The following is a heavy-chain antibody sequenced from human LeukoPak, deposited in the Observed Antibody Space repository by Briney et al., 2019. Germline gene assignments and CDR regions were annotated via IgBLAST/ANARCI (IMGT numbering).Heavy chain of an antibody. CDR2: ISSSGSTI. D-gene: IGHD1-26*01. V-gene: IGHV3-48*03. J-gene: IGHJ4*02. CDR3: ARGPYSGSVLTPRGDY. Sequence: GGSLRLSCAASGFTFSSYEMNWVRQAPGKGLEWVSYISSSGSTIYYADSVKGRFTISRDNAKNSLYLQMNSLRAEDTAVYYCARGPYSGSVLTPRGDYWGQGTLVTVSS. CDR1: GFTFSSYE.